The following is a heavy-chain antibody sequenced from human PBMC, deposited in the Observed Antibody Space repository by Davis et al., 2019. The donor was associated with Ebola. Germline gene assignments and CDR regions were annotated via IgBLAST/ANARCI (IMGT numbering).Heavy chain of an antibody. CDR3: ARGGTLGIAVAGTYYYYYGMDV. D-gene: IGHD6-19*01. V-gene: IGHV1-18*04. CDR1: GYTFTSYG. Sequence: AASVKVSCKASGYTFTSYGISWVRQAPGQGLEWMGWISAYNGNTNYAQKLQGRVTMTTDTSTRTAYMELRSLRSDDTAVYYCARGGTLGIAVAGTYYYYYGMDVWGQGTTVTVSS. CDR2: ISAYNGNT. J-gene: IGHJ6*02.